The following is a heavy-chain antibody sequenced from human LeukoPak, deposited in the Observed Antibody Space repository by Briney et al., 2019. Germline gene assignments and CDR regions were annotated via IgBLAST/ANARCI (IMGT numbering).Heavy chain of an antibody. CDR3: ATAPYYYGSGSYYSFRFDY. CDR1: GYTFTDYY. Sequence: ASVKISCKVSGYTFTDYYMHWVQQAPGKGLEWMGLVDPEDGETIYAEKFQGRVTITADTSTDTAYMELRSLRSEDTAVYYCATAPYYYGSGSYYSFRFDYWGQGTLVTVSS. D-gene: IGHD3-10*01. J-gene: IGHJ4*02. CDR2: VDPEDGET. V-gene: IGHV1-69-2*01.